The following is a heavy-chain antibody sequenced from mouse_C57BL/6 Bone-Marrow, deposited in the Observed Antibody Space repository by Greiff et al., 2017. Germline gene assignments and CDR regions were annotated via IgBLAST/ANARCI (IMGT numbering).Heavy chain of an antibody. V-gene: IGHV1-81*01. CDR2: IYPRSGNT. D-gene: IGHD2-3*01. Sequence: VQVVESGAELARPGASVKLSCKASGYTFTSYGISWVKQRTGQGLEWIGEIYPRSGNTYYNEKFKGKATLTADKSSSTAYMELRSLTSEDSAVYFCASGGYDGYSSWFAYWGQGTLVTVSA. CDR1: GYTFTSYG. CDR3: ASGGYDGYSSWFAY. J-gene: IGHJ3*01.